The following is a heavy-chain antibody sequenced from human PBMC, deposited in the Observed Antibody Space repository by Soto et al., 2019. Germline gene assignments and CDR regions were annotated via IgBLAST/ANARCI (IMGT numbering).Heavy chain of an antibody. CDR2: ISASGGTT. J-gene: IGHJ6*02. D-gene: IGHD1-26*01. CDR1: GLTFNSYA. CDR3: AENEKEGGDYRGGGYLYLMDV. Sequence: PGGSLRLSCAASGLTFNSYAMSWVRQAPGKGLEWVSGISASGGTTYFADPVKGRFTISRNNSKNTEYLQMNNRRAGDTAVNYCAENEKEGGDYRGGGYLYLMDVWGPGTTVTVSS. V-gene: IGHV3-23*01.